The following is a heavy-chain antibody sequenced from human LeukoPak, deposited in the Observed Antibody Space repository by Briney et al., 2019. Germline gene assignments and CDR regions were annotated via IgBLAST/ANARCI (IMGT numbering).Heavy chain of an antibody. CDR1: GYTFTGYF. J-gene: IGHJ5*02. V-gene: IGHV1-2*02. CDR2: INPNSGGT. D-gene: IGHD4-17*01. Sequence: ASVKVSCKTSGYTFTGYFLHWVRQAPGQGLEWMGRINPNSGGTNCGQRFQDRVTMTRDTSISTAYMELNRLRSDDTAVYYCARGGTVTAYWFDPWGQGTMVTVSS. CDR3: ARGGTVTAYWFDP.